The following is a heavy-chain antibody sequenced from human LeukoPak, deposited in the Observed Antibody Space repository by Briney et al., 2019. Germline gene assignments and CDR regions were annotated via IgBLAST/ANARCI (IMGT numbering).Heavy chain of an antibody. CDR2: INPSSGDT. J-gene: IGHJ4*02. D-gene: IGHD1-26*01. Sequence: GASVKVSCKTSVYTFTVHYMHWVRQPPGQGLEWMGWINPSSGDTNYAQKFQGRVTITRDTSISTAYMDLSRLRSDDTAVYYCARVPRPKYAGGQWDGDYWGQGTLVTVSS. CDR1: VYTFTVHY. CDR3: ARVPRPKYAGGQWDGDY. V-gene: IGHV1-2*02.